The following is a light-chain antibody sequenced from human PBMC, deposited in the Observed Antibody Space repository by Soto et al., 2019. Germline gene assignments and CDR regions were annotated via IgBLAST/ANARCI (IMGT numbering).Light chain of an antibody. CDR2: GAS. Sequence: VLTQSPGTLSLSPGERATLSCRASQSVSSSFLAWYQLKPGQAPRLLIYGASSRTTGIPDRFSGSGSGTDFPLTISRLELEDFAVYYCRQYDSSPWTVGQGPKVQIK. J-gene: IGKJ1*01. CDR3: RQYDSSPWT. CDR1: QSVSSSF. V-gene: IGKV3-20*01.